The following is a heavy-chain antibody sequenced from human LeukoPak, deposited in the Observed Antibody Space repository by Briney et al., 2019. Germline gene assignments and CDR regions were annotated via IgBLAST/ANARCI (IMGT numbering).Heavy chain of an antibody. Sequence: PSETLSLTCAVSGGSISSGGYSWSWIRQPPGKGLEWIGYIYHSGSTYYNPSLKSRVTISVDRSKNQFSLKLSSVTAADTAVYYCARMTTVNVGFDPWGQGTLVTVSS. CDR1: GGSISSGGYS. J-gene: IGHJ5*02. CDR2: IYHSGST. D-gene: IGHD4-11*01. CDR3: ARMTTVNVGFDP. V-gene: IGHV4-30-2*01.